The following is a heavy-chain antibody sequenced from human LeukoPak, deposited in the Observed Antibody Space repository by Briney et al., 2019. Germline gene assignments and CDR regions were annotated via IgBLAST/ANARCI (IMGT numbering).Heavy chain of an antibody. CDR1: GAPFTADS. Sequence: SETLSLTCVVSGAPFTADSWTWLRQPPGKGLEWIGDFHHSGGTKFNPSLKSRVTISGDTSKNQFSLKLNSVTAADTAVYYCARLISGHFNFDYWGQGTLVTVSS. V-gene: IGHV4-34*01. D-gene: IGHD3-22*01. J-gene: IGHJ4*02. CDR3: ARLISGHFNFDY. CDR2: FHHSGGT.